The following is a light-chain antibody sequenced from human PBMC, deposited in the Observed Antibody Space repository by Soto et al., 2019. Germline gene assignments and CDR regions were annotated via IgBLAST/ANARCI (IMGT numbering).Light chain of an antibody. CDR3: QQYGSSPT. J-gene: IGKJ1*01. Sequence: EIVLTQSPGTLSLSPGERATLSCRSSQSVSSSYLAWYQQKPGQAPRLLIYDASSRATGIPDRFSGSGSGTDFTLTISRQETEDFAVYYCQQYGSSPTFGQGTKVESK. V-gene: IGKV3-20*01. CDR1: QSVSSSY. CDR2: DAS.